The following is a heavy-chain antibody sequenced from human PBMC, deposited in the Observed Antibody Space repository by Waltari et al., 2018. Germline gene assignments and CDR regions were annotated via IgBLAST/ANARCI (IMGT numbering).Heavy chain of an antibody. CDR2: SYYSGST. V-gene: IGHV4-59*01. J-gene: IGHJ6*02. Sequence: QVQLQESGPGLVKPSETLSLTCTVSGGSISSYYWSWIRQPPGKGLEWIGYSYYSGSTNYNPSLKSRVTISVDTSKNQFSLKLSSVTAADTAVYYCARGWFGELFYGQNGMDVWGQGTTVTVSS. CDR1: GGSISSYY. CDR3: ARGWFGELFYGQNGMDV. D-gene: IGHD3-10*01.